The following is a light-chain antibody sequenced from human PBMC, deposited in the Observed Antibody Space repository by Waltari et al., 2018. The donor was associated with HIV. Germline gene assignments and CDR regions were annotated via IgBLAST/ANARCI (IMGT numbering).Light chain of an antibody. CDR1: SSNIGSNY. CDR3: AAWDDSLSGYV. CDR2: KNN. V-gene: IGLV1-47*01. J-gene: IGLJ1*01. Sequence: QSVLTQPPSASGTPGQRVTISCSGSSSNIGSNYAYWYQQLPGTAPNVLIYKNNQRPSGVPDRFSGSKSGTSASLAISGLRSEDEADYYCAAWDDSLSGYVFGTGTKVTVL.